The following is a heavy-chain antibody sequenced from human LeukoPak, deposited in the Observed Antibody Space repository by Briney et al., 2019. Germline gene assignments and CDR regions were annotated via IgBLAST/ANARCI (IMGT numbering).Heavy chain of an antibody. CDR2: ISGSGGST. D-gene: IGHD3-22*01. J-gene: IGHJ4*02. CDR1: GSTFSSYA. Sequence: GGSLRLSCAASGSTFSSYAMSWVRQAPGKGLEWVSAISGSGGSTYYADSVKGRFTISRDNSKNTLYLQMNSLRAEDTAVYYCAKSLGYYDSSGYYFDYWGQGTLVTVSS. V-gene: IGHV3-23*01. CDR3: AKSLGYYDSSGYYFDY.